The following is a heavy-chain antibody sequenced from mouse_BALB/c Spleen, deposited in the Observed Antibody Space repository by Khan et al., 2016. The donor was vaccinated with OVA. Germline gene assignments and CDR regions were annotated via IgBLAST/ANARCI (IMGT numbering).Heavy chain of an antibody. CDR2: INTNTGEP. CDR3: ARGNYYGSNSWFDY. D-gene: IGHD1-1*01. J-gene: IGHJ3*01. Sequence: QIQLVQSGPELKKPGETVKISCKASGYTFTNYGINWVKQAPGKGLKWMGWINTNTGEPTYAEEFKGRFAFSLETSASTAYLQLNNLKNEDTATYVCARGNYYGSNSWFDYWGQGTLVTVSA. V-gene: IGHV9-3*02. CDR1: GYTFTNYG.